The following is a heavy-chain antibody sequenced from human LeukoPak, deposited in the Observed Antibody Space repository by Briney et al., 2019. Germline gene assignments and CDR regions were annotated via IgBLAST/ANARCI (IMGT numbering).Heavy chain of an antibody. CDR1: GFTVNRTY. Sequence: GGSLRLSCAASGFTVNRTYMSWVRQAPGRGLEWVSVIYSGGATYYSDSVKGRFTISRDNSKNTLYLQMNSLRAEDTAVYYCARVMGDYYASGAPRAFDIWGQGTMVTVSS. V-gene: IGHV3-66*01. D-gene: IGHD3-22*01. CDR2: IYSGGAT. J-gene: IGHJ3*02. CDR3: ARVMGDYYASGAPRAFDI.